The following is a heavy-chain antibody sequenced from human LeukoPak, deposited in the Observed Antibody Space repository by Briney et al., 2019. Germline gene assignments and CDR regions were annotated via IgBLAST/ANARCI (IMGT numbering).Heavy chain of an antibody. CDR2: IYYSGST. V-gene: IGHV4-59*01. CDR3: ARAPGGGDYAHFDY. D-gene: IGHD2-21*02. CDR1: GGSISSYY. J-gene: IGHJ4*02. Sequence: SETLSLTCTVSGGSISSYYWSWIRQPPGKGLEWIGYIYYSGSTNYNPSLKSRVTISVDTSKNQFSLKLSSVTAADTAVYYCARAPGGGDYAHFDYWGQRTLVTVSS.